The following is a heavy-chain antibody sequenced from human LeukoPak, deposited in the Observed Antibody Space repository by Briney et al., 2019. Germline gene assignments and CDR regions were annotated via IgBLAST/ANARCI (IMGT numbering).Heavy chain of an antibody. CDR1: GGSISSGSYY. V-gene: IGHV4-61*02. CDR3: ARDDGYCSGGSCYGYFQH. J-gene: IGHJ1*01. D-gene: IGHD2-15*01. Sequence: SSETLSLACTVSGGSISSGSYYWSWLRQPAGKGLEWVGRIYTSGSTNYNPSLKSRVTISVDTSKNQFSLKLSSVTAADTAVYDCARDDGYCSGGSCYGYFQHWGQGTLVTVSS. CDR2: IYTSGST.